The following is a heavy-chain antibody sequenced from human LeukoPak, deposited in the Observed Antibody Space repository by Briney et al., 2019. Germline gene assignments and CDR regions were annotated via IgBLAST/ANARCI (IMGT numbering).Heavy chain of an antibody. D-gene: IGHD1-26*01. Sequence: SETLSLTCTVSGVSISISSYYCGWIRQPPGNGLGWIGSIYYSGSTYYKPSLKSRATISVDTSKNQFTLNLSSVTAADTAVYYCARGGGSSYYYYYMDVWGKGTTVAVSS. CDR1: GVSISISSYY. V-gene: IGHV4-39*06. J-gene: IGHJ6*03. CDR2: IYYSGST. CDR3: ARGGGSSYYYYYMDV.